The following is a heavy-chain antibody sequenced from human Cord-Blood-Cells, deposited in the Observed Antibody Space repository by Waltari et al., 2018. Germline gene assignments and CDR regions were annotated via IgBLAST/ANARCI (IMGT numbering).Heavy chain of an antibody. V-gene: IGHV4-39*01. CDR1: GGSISSSSYY. CDR3: ARHHSWRAYYYGSGSYYNFDY. CDR2: IYYSGST. J-gene: IGHJ4*02. Sequence: QLQLQESGPGLVKPSETLSLTCTVSGGSISSSSYYWCWIRQPPWKGLEWIGSIYYSGSTYYNPSLKSRVTISVDTSKNQFSLKLSSVTAADTAVYYCARHHSWRAYYYGSGSYYNFDYWGQGTLVTVSS. D-gene: IGHD3-10*01.